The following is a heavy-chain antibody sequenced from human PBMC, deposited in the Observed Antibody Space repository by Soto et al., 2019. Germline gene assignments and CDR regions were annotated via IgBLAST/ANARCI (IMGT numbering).Heavy chain of an antibody. V-gene: IGHV3-21*01. CDR1: GFTFSRYG. Sequence: GGSLSLSCAASGFTFSRYGMNWLRQAPGKGLEWVASISSSTSYVYYADSVKGRFSTSRDNAKNILYLEMYALRTEDTAVYYCARDPSEGRVGNWFESWGQGTLVTVSS. CDR2: ISSSTSYV. J-gene: IGHJ5*01. CDR3: ARDPSEGRVGNWFES. D-gene: IGHD2-2*01.